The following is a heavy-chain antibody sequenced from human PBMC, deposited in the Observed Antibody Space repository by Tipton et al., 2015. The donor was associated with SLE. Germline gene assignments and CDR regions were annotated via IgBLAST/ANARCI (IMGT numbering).Heavy chain of an antibody. CDR3: AKGSGWYKD. J-gene: IGHJ4*02. D-gene: IGHD6-19*01. CDR1: GGSISGYY. Sequence: LRLSCTVSGGSISGYYWSWIRQPAGKGLEWIGRVYSSGSTIYNPSIKSRITLSLDTSKNQFSLRVNSATTADTAVFYCAKGSGWYKDWGRGILVTVSS. V-gene: IGHV4-4*07. CDR2: VYSSGST.